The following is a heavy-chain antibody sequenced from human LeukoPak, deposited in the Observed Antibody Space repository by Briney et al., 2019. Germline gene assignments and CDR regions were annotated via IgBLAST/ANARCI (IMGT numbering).Heavy chain of an antibody. CDR1: GFTFSSYS. V-gene: IGHV3-21*01. CDR2: INTSGSYI. D-gene: IGHD4-23*01. CDR3: GRSGVVTVIRDNCFDP. J-gene: IGHJ5*02. Sequence: PGGSLRLSCAASGFTFSSYSMHWVRQAPGKGLEWVSSINTSGSYIYYPDSLKGRFTISRDNAKNSLFLQMNSLRAEDTAVYYCGRSGVVTVIRDNCFDPWGQGTLVTVSS.